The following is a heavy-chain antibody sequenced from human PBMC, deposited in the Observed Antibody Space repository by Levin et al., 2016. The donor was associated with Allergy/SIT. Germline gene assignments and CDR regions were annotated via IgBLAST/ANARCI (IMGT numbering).Heavy chain of an antibody. J-gene: IGHJ2*01. Sequence: ASVKVSCKASGYTFTSYYMHWVRQAPGQGLEWMGIINPSGGSTSYAQKFQGRVTMTRDTSTSTVYMELSSLRSEDTAVYYCARDLLYGDYARGWYFDLWGRGTLVTVSS. V-gene: IGHV1-46*01. CDR1: GYTFTSYY. D-gene: IGHD4-17*01. CDR2: INPSGGST. CDR3: ARDLLYGDYARGWYFDL.